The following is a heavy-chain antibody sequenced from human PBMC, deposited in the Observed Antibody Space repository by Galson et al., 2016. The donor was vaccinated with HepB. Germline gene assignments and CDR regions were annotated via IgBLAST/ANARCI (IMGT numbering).Heavy chain of an antibody. CDR3: ARDHGIAVALNY. CDR1: GYTFTSYG. D-gene: IGHD6-19*01. J-gene: IGHJ4*02. CDR2: ISAYNGNI. Sequence: SVKVSCKASGYTFTSYGISWVRQAPGQGLEWMGWISAYNGNIKNAQKFQGRVTMTTDTSTSTAYMELRSLTSDDTAVYYCARDHGIAVALNYWGQGTLLTVSS. V-gene: IGHV1-18*01.